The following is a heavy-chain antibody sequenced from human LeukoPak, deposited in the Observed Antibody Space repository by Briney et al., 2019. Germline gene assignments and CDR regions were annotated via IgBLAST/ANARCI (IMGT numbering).Heavy chain of an antibody. D-gene: IGHD2-2*01. V-gene: IGHV3-21*01. CDR3: ARDAVNTVVPAAMDF. CDR2: ISSSSSYI. Sequence: PGGSLRLSCAASGFTFSSYSMSWVRQAPGKGLEWVSSISSSSSYIYYADSVKGRFTISRDNAKNSLYLQMNSLRGEDTAVYYCARDAVNTVVPAAMDFWGQGTLVTVSS. CDR1: GFTFSSYS. J-gene: IGHJ4*02.